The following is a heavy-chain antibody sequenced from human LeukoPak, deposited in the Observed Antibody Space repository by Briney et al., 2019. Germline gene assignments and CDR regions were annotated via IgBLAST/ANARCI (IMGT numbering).Heavy chain of an antibody. D-gene: IGHD6-13*01. Sequence: GGSLRLSCAASGFTFSSYGMSWVRQAPGKGLEWVSAISGSGGSTYYADSVKGRFTISRDNSKNTLYLQMNSLRAEDTAVYYCAKDIAAAGKRSVDYWGQGTLVTVSS. CDR3: AKDIAAAGKRSVDY. CDR1: GFTFSSYG. CDR2: ISGSGGST. J-gene: IGHJ4*02. V-gene: IGHV3-23*01.